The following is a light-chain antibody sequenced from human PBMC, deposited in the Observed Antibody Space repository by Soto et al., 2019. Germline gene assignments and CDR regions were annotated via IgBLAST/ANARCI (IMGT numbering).Light chain of an antibody. Sequence: EIVLTQSPATLSLSPGERATLSCRASQSVRSYLAWYQQKPGLAPRLLIYDASNRATGIPARFSGSGSATDYTLTISSLDPEDFAVYYCQQRSNWPWTFGQGTKVEIK. J-gene: IGKJ1*01. V-gene: IGKV3-11*01. CDR3: QQRSNWPWT. CDR2: DAS. CDR1: QSVRSY.